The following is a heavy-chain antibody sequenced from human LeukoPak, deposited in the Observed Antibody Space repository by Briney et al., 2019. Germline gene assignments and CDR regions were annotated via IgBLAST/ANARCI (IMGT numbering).Heavy chain of an antibody. D-gene: IGHD3-10*01. CDR3: TGNYYGSGSYADFDY. CDR1: GFTFSGSA. V-gene: IGHV3-73*01. Sequence: AGSLRLSCAASGFTFSGSALHWVRQASGKGLEWVGRIRSTANGYATAYAASLKGRFTIPRDDSKNTAYLQMDSLKTEDTAVYYCTGNYYGSGSYADFDYWGQGTLVTVSS. J-gene: IGHJ4*02. CDR2: IRSTANGYAT.